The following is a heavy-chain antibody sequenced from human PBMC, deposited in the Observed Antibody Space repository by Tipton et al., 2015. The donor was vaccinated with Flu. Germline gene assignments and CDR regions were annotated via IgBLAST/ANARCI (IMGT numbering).Heavy chain of an antibody. J-gene: IGHJ4*02. D-gene: IGHD6-19*01. V-gene: IGHV3-23*01. CDR2: ISGGGGGT. Sequence: SLRLSCAASGFTFSRYAMSWVRQAPGKRLEWISAISGGGGGTYYADSVKGRFTISRDNSRNTLYLRMNSLRADDTAMYYCAKVIPEKVAGLDYWGQGTLVTVSS. CDR1: GFTFSRYA. CDR3: AKVIPEKVAGLDY.